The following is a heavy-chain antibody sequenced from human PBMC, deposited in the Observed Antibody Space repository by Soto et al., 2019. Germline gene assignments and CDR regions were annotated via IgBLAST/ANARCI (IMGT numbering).Heavy chain of an antibody. CDR2: VWYDGSNI. Sequence: QVQLVESGGATVQPGESLKLSCVASGFTFSNYGMHWVRQAPGKGLEWVATVWYDGSNIYYADSVKGRFTISRDNAKNTLYLEMNSLRAEDTAVYYCARDLKVAGTNSFYYYGMDVWGQGTTVTVSS. CDR1: GFTFSNYG. J-gene: IGHJ6*02. CDR3: ARDLKVAGTNSFYYYGMDV. D-gene: IGHD6-19*01. V-gene: IGHV3-33*08.